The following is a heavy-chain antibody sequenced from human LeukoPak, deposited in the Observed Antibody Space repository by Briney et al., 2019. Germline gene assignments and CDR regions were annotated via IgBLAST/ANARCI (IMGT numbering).Heavy chain of an antibody. V-gene: IGHV3-30*03. CDR3: VRNHRHWFDP. J-gene: IGHJ5*02. CDR1: GFTFSSYG. CDR2: ISNDGSKK. Sequence: GGSLRLSCAASGFTFSSYGMHWVRQAPGKGLDWVAVISNDGSKKYYADSVKGRFTISRDNSKNTLSLQVSSLRTEDTAVYYCVRNHRHWFDPWGQGTLVTVSS.